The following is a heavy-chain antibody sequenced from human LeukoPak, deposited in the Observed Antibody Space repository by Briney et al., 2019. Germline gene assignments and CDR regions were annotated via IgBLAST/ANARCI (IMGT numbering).Heavy chain of an antibody. J-gene: IGHJ4*02. CDR1: GGSISSGDYY. D-gene: IGHD6-19*01. CDR2: IYYSGST. Sequence: SETLSLTCTVSGGSISSGDYYWSWIRQPPGKGLEWIGYIYYSGSTYYNPSLKSRVTISVDTSKNQFSLKLSSVTAADTAVYYCARARGYSSGWDPYYFDYWGQGTLVTVSS. CDR3: ARARGYSSGWDPYYFDY. V-gene: IGHV4-30-4*02.